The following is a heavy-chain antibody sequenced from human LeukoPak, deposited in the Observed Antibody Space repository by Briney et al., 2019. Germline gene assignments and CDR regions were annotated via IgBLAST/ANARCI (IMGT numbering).Heavy chain of an antibody. Sequence: GRSLRLSCAASGFTFSSYAMHWVRQAPGKGLEWVAVISYDGSNKYYADSVKGRFTISRDNSKNTLYLQMNSLRAEDTAVYYCARGGSSSHDYWGQGTLVTVSS. CDR2: ISYDGSNK. CDR1: GFTFSSYA. D-gene: IGHD6-13*01. V-gene: IGHV3-30-3*01. CDR3: ARGGSSSHDY. J-gene: IGHJ4*02.